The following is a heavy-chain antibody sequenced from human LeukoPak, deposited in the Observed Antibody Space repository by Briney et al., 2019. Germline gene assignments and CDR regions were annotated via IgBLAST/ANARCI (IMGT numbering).Heavy chain of an antibody. Sequence: PGGSLRLSCAASGFTMSNYGVSWVRQAPGKGLEWVGFVYYSGRTKYNPSLKSRVTISIDTSKNQVSLKLRSVTAADTAMYFCVREASTSYYDSSGYYRQTETFDVWGQGTMVTVSS. CDR3: VREASTSYYDSSGYYRQTETFDV. J-gene: IGHJ3*01. CDR1: GFTMSNYG. CDR2: VYYSGRT. V-gene: IGHV4-59*01. D-gene: IGHD3-22*01.